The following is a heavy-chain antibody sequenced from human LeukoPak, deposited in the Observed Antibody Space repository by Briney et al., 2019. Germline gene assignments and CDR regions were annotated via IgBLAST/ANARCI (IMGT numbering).Heavy chain of an antibody. CDR2: IYSGGST. CDR3: ARTTRGTVLDY. CDR1: GFTVSSNY. J-gene: IGHJ4*02. D-gene: IGHD3-10*01. Sequence: GGSLRLSCAASGFTVSSNYMSWVRQAPGKGLEWVSIIYSGGSTYYADSVKGRFTISRDNSKNTLYLQMNSLRAEDTAVYYRARTTRGTVLDYWGQGTLVTVSS. V-gene: IGHV3-53*01.